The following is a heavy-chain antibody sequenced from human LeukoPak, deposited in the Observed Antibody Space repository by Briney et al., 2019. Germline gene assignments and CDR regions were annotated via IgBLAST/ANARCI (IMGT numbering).Heavy chain of an antibody. D-gene: IGHD3-22*01. CDR2: IHPNSGAT. CDR3: ARDRSSGRDLDY. CDR1: GYTFTDYF. Sequence: ASVTVSFKASGYTFTDYFMHWVRQAPGQSLEWMGWIHPNSGATNYAQKFQGRVIMTRDTSISTVNMELSSLRSDDTAVYYCARDRSSGRDLDYWGQGTLVTVSS. J-gene: IGHJ4*02. V-gene: IGHV1-2*02.